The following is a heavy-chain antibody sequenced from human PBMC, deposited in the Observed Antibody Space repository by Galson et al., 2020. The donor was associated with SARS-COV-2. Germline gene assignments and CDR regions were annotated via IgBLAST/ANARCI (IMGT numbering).Heavy chain of an antibody. Sequence: GGSLRLSCAASGFTLSSYNMNWVRQAPGKGLEWVSSFSTGFGYIYYADSLKGRFTISRDNAKNSLYLQMSSLRAEDSAVYYCAREDNGLRLDWGQGTLVTVSS. CDR1: GFTLSSYN. D-gene: IGHD3-16*01. J-gene: IGHJ4*02. CDR3: AREDNGLRLD. V-gene: IGHV3-21*01. CDR2: FSTGFGYI.